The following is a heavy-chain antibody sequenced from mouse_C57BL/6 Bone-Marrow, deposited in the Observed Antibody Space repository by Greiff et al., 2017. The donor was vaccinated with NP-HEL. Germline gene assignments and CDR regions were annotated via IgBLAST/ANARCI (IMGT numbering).Heavy chain of an antibody. Sequence: VQLQQSGAELVKPGASVKLSCTASGFNIQDYYMHWVKQRPEQGLEWIGRIDPEDGETNYAPKFQGKATITADKSSNTAYLQLSSLTSEDTAFYYCARGPYYSLGPFDYWGQGTTLTVSS. CDR3: ARGPYYSLGPFDY. D-gene: IGHD1-1*01. V-gene: IGHV14-2*01. CDR1: GFNIQDYY. J-gene: IGHJ2*01. CDR2: IDPEDGET.